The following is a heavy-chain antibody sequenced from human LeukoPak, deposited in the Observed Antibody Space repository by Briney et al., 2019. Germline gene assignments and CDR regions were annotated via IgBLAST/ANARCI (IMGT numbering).Heavy chain of an antibody. CDR2: ITSSGRII. CDR1: GFTFSSYE. J-gene: IGHJ4*02. CDR3: ARDSYDYSFVDY. Sequence: GGSLRLSCAASGFTFSSYEMNWVRQAPGKGLEWVAYITSSGRIIYYADSVKGRFTISRDNAKNSLYLQMNSLRAEDTAVYYCARDSYDYSFVDYWGQGTLVTVSS. V-gene: IGHV3-48*03. D-gene: IGHD4/OR15-4a*01.